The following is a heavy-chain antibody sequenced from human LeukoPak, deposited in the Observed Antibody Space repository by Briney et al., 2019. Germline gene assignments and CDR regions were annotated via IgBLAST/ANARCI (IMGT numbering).Heavy chain of an antibody. CDR3: AKDFMITFGGVIVTDNFDH. V-gene: IGHV3-23*01. CDR2: ISGSGGST. Sequence: GGSLRLSCAASGFIFSNYAMSWVRQAPGKGLEWVSGISGSGGSTVYVDSVKGRFTISRDNSKNIMYLQMNSLRAEDTAVYYCAKDFMITFGGVIVTDNFDHWGQGTLVTVSS. J-gene: IGHJ4*02. CDR1: GFIFSNYA. D-gene: IGHD3-16*02.